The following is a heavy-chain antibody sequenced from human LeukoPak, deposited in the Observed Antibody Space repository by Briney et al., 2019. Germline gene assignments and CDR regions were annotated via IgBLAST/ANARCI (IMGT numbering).Heavy chain of an antibody. CDR3: ARVVVAATDWFDP. CDR1: GGSISSYY. V-gene: IGHV4-59*01. J-gene: IGHJ5*02. CDR2: IYYSGST. D-gene: IGHD2-15*01. Sequence: KASETLSLTCTVSGGSISSYYWSWIRQPPGKGLEWIGYIYYSGSTNYNPSLKSRVTISVDTSKNQFSLKLSSVTAADTAVYYCARVVVAATDWFDPWGLGTLVTVSS.